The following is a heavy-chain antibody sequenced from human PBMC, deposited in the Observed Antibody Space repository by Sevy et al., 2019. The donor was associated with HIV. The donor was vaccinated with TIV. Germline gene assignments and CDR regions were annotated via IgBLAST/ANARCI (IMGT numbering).Heavy chain of an antibody. CDR3: AKGVVKNWNYEAFDI. J-gene: IGHJ3*02. Sequence: GGSLRLSCAASGFTFDDYAMHWVRQAPGKGLEWVSGISWNSGSIGYADSVKGRFTISRDNAKNSLYLQMNSLRAEDTALYYCAKGVVKNWNYEAFDIWGQGTMVTVSS. D-gene: IGHD1-7*01. CDR2: ISWNSGSI. V-gene: IGHV3-9*01. CDR1: GFTFDDYA.